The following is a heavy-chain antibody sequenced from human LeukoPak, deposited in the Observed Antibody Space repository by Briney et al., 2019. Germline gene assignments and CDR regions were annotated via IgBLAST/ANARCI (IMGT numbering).Heavy chain of an antibody. Sequence: GGSLRLSCEASGFTFSSYWMSWVRQAPGKGLEWVANIKQDGSEKYYVDSVKGRFTISRDNAKNSLYLQMNSLRAEDTAVYYCARAITMVRGTMWFDPWGQGTLVTVSS. D-gene: IGHD3-10*01. V-gene: IGHV3-7*04. CDR2: IKQDGSEK. CDR1: GFTFSSYW. J-gene: IGHJ5*02. CDR3: ARAITMVRGTMWFDP.